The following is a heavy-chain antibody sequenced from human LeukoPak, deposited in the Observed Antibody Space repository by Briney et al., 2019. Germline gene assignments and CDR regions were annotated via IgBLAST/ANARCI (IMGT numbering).Heavy chain of an antibody. D-gene: IGHD6-19*01. CDR3: AKEYSSGWYELYYFDY. CDR2: ISGRGGST. CDR1: GFTFSSYA. Sequence: GGSLRLSCAASGFTFSSYAMSWVRQAPGKGLEWVSAISGRGGSTYYADSVKGRFTISRDNSKNTLYLQMNSLRAEDTAVYYCAKEYSSGWYELYYFDYWGQGTLVTVSS. V-gene: IGHV3-23*01. J-gene: IGHJ4*02.